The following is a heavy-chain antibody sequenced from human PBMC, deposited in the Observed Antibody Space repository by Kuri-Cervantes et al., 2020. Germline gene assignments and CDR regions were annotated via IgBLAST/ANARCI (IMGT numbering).Heavy chain of an antibody. CDR2: IKQDGSEK. Sequence: GGSLRLSCAASGFTFSSYWMSWVRQAPGKGLEWVANIKQDGSEKYYVDSVKGRFTISRDNSKNTLYLQMNSLRAEDTAVYYCARDPALIGSLTPYGNWGQGTLVTGSS. V-gene: IGHV3-7*03. CDR3: ARDPALIGSLTPYGN. D-gene: IGHD3-10*01. J-gene: IGHJ4*02. CDR1: GFTFSSYW.